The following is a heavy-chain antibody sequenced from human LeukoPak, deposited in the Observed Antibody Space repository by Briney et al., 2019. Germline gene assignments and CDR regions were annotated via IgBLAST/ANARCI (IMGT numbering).Heavy chain of an antibody. D-gene: IGHD5-18*01. CDR2: IYYSGST. Sequence: ASQTLSLTCSVSGGSISSGPYFWSWIRQPPGKGLEWIGYIYYSGSTNYNPSLKSRVTISVDTSKNQFSLKLSSVTAADTAVYYCAREVLGYSGFDYWGQGTLVTVSS. CDR3: AREVLGYSGFDY. CDR1: GGSISSGPYF. V-gene: IGHV4-61*01. J-gene: IGHJ4*02.